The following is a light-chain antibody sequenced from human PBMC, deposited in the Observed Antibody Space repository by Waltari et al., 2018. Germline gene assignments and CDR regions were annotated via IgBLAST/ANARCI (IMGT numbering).Light chain of an antibody. Sequence: DIQMTQSPSTLSASVGDRLTITCRASQSISSSFAWYQQKPGKAPKVLIYDASTLERGVPSRFSGSGSGTEFTLTISSLQPDDSATYYCQRYNGRSGTFGQGTKVEIK. V-gene: IGKV1-5*01. CDR1: QSISSS. CDR3: QRYNGRSGT. CDR2: DAS. J-gene: IGKJ1*01.